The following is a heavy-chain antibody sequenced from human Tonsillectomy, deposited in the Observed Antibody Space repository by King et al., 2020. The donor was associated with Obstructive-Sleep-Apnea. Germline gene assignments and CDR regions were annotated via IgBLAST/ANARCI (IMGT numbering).Heavy chain of an antibody. CDR1: GFIFTNYG. CDR3: ARGRYNNGEFDY. Sequence: VQLVQSGGGLVQPGGSLRLSCAASGFIFTNYGMSWVRQAPGKGLVWISTISGTGGTTYYADSVRGRVSISRDNARDTLDLQMNSLRNEDTAVYYCARGRYNNGEFDYWGQGILVAVSS. J-gene: IGHJ4*02. CDR2: ISGTGGTT. V-gene: IGHV3-23*04. D-gene: IGHD4-17*01.